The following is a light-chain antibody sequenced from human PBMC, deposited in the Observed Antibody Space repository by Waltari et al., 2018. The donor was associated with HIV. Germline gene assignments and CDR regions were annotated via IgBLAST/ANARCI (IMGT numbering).Light chain of an antibody. J-gene: IGKJ5*01. Sequence: DIQMTQSPSSVSASVGDRVPTTCRASQGISSWLAWYQHKPGKAPKLLIYAASSLQSGVPSRCSGSGSGTDFTLTISSLQPEDFATYYCQQANSFPRTFGQGTRLEIK. CDR3: QQANSFPRT. CDR1: QGISSW. CDR2: AAS. V-gene: IGKV1-12*01.